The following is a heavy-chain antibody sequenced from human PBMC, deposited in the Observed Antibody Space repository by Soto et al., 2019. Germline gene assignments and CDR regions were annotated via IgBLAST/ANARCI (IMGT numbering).Heavy chain of an antibody. Sequence: EVQLLESGGGLVQPGGSLRLSCAASGFTFSIYAMTWVRQAPGKGLEWVSSISDIGGSTYYADSVKGRFTISRDNSKNTLYLQINSLRADDTAVYYCAKGSCSGGSCYGLIDSWGQGTLVTVSS. J-gene: IGHJ4*02. CDR2: ISDIGGST. V-gene: IGHV3-23*01. D-gene: IGHD2-15*01. CDR3: AKGSCSGGSCYGLIDS. CDR1: GFTFSIYA.